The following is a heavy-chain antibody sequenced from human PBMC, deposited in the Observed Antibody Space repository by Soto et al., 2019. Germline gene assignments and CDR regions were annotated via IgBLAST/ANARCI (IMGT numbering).Heavy chain of an antibody. CDR3: AASCVCCGGFTSYGMDV. CDR2: IYYSGST. Sequence: QVQLQESGPGLVKPSQTLSLTCTVSGGSISSGGYYWSWIRQHPGKGLEWIGYIYYSGSTYYNPSLKSRVTISVDTSKNQFSRKLSPVTAADTAVYYCAASCVCCGGFTSYGMDVWGQGTTVTVSS. CDR1: GGSISSGGYY. V-gene: IGHV4-31*03. D-gene: IGHD2-21*01. J-gene: IGHJ6*02.